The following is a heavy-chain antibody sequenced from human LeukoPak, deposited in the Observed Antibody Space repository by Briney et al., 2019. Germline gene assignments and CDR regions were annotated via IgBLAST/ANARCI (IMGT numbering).Heavy chain of an antibody. D-gene: IGHD4-23*01. CDR2: IYYSGST. J-gene: IGHJ3*02. V-gene: IGHV4-31*03. CDR1: GGSISSGGYY. Sequence: PSETLSLTCTVSGGSISSGGYYWSWIRQHPGKGLEWIGYIYYSGSTYYNPSLKSRVTISVDTSKNQFSLKLSSVTAADTAVYYWARDYGGNSDAFDIWGQGTMVTVSS. CDR3: ARDYGGNSDAFDI.